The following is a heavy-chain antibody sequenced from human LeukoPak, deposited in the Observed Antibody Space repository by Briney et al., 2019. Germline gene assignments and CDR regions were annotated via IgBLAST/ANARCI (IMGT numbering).Heavy chain of an antibody. Sequence: GGSLRLSCAASGFTFSSYDMHWVRQAPGKGLEWLAVIRYDGSNKYYVDSVKGRFIISRDNSKNTLYLQVNSLRAEDTAVYYCVSFYETYWGRGTLVTVSS. V-gene: IGHV3-30*02. CDR2: IRYDGSNK. D-gene: IGHD2/OR15-2a*01. J-gene: IGHJ4*02. CDR1: GFTFSSYD. CDR3: VSFYETY.